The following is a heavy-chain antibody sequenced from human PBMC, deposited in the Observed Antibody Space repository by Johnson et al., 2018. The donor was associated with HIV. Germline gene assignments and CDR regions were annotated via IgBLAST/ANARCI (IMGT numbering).Heavy chain of an antibody. V-gene: IGHV3-66*01. CDR3: TTEVGATQNAFDI. D-gene: IGHD1-26*01. Sequence: VRLVESGGGLVQPGGSLRLSCAASGFTVSRNYMNWVRQAPGKGLEWVSVIYSGGSTYYADSVKGRFTISRDSSKNTLYLQMNSLKTEDTAVYYCTTEVGATQNAFDIWGQGTMVTVSS. CDR1: GFTVSRNY. J-gene: IGHJ3*02. CDR2: IYSGGST.